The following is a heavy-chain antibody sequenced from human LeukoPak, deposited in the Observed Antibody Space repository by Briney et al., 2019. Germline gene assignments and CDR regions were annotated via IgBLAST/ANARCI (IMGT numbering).Heavy chain of an antibody. D-gene: IGHD6-6*01. Sequence: ASVKVSCKASGYTFTDYYMHWVRQAPGQGREWMGWINPNSGGTNFAQTFQGRVAMTRDTSISTAYMELGSLRSDDTAVYYCARARWQLVPYFDSWGQGTLVTVSS. CDR1: GYTFTDYY. J-gene: IGHJ4*02. CDR3: ARARWQLVPYFDS. CDR2: INPNSGGT. V-gene: IGHV1-2*02.